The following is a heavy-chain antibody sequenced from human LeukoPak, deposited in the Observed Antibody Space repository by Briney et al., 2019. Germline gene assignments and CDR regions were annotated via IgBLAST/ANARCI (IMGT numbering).Heavy chain of an antibody. D-gene: IGHD3-10*01. J-gene: IGHJ4*02. Sequence: SETLSLTCAVSGGSISSGGSSWSWIRQPPGKGLEWIGYIYHSGSTYYNPSLKSRVTISVDRSKYQFSLKLSSVTAADTAVYYCARGPYVRGVSFGYWGQGTLVTVSS. CDR1: GGSISSGGSS. CDR2: IYHSGST. V-gene: IGHV4-30-2*01. CDR3: ARGPYVRGVSFGY.